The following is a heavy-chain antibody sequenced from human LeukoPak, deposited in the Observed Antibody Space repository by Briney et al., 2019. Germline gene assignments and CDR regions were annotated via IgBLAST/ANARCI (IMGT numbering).Heavy chain of an antibody. D-gene: IGHD2-2*01. CDR2: INAYNGNT. V-gene: IGHV1-18*01. CDR3: ARTHCDTTSCLVIDC. CDR1: GYTFSSYG. J-gene: IGHJ4*02. Sequence: ASVEVSCKASGYTFSSYGITWVRQAPGQGLEWAGWINAYNGNTNYAQNVQGRVTMTTDTSTSTAYMELRSLRSDDTAVYYCARTHCDTTSCLVIDCWGQGTLVTVSS.